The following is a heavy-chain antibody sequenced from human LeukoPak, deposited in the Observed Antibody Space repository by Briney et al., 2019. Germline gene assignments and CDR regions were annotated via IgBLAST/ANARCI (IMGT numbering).Heavy chain of an antibody. CDR1: GGSFSGYY. Sequence: SETLSLTCAVYGGSFSGYYWSWIRQPPGKGLEWIGEINHSGSTNYNPSLKSRVTISVDTSKNQFSLKLSSVTAADTAVYYCARGGDWLFDYWGQGILVTVSS. J-gene: IGHJ4*02. D-gene: IGHD2-21*02. CDR3: ARGGDWLFDY. V-gene: IGHV4-34*01. CDR2: INHSGST.